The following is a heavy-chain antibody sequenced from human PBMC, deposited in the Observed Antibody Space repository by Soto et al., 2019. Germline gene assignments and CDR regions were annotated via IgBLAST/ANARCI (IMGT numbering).Heavy chain of an antibody. CDR2: IKSRTDGGTT. J-gene: IGHJ4*02. CDR3: TAKDSSPAH. CDR1: GFTFSNAW. D-gene: IGHD6-19*01. Sequence: GGSLRLSCAASGFTFSNAWMNWVRQAPGKGLEWVGRIKSRTDGGTTDYTAPVKCRFSISRDDSKNMLYLQMDSLRTEDTGVYYCTAKDSSPAHWGQGTMVTVSS. V-gene: IGHV3-15*07.